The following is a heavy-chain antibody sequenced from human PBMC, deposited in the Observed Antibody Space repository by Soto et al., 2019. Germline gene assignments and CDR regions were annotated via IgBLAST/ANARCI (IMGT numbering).Heavy chain of an antibody. CDR2: IYTSGST. V-gene: IGHV4-4*07. D-gene: IGHD4-4*01. CDR3: ARDTLTTGYNWFDP. CDR1: GGSISSYY. J-gene: IGHJ5*02. Sequence: SETLSLTCTVSGGSISSYYWSWIRQPAGKGLEWIGRIYTSGSTNYNPSLKSRVTMSVDTSKNQFSLKLSSVTAADTAVYYCARDTLTTGYNWFDPWGQGTLVTVSS.